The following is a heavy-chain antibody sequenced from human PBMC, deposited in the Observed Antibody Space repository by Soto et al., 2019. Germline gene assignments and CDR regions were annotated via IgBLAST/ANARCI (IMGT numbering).Heavy chain of an antibody. D-gene: IGHD6-13*01. J-gene: IGHJ6*02. V-gene: IGHV3-23*01. CDR2: INGSGGST. CDR1: GFTFSSYA. CDR3: AKNGPQLENYYYYGMDV. Sequence: PGGSVRLSCAASGFTFSSYAMSWVRQAPGKGLEWVSAINGSGGSTYYADSVKGRFTISRDNSKNTLYLQMNSLRAEDTAVYYCAKNGPQLENYYYYGMDVWGQGTTVTVSS.